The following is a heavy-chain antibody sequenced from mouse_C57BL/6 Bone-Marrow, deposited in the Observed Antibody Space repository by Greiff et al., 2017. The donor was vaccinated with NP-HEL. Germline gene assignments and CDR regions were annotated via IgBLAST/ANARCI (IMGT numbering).Heavy chain of an antibody. V-gene: IGHV1-64*01. Sequence: VQLQQPGAELVKPGASVKLSCKASGYTFTSYWMPWVKQRPGQGLEWIGMIHPNSGSTNYNEKFKRKATLTVDKSSSTAYMQLSSLTSEDSAVYYCARRGTGTGYFDYWGQGTTLTVSS. CDR2: IHPNSGST. D-gene: IGHD4-1*01. CDR1: GYTFTSYW. J-gene: IGHJ2*01. CDR3: ARRGTGTGYFDY.